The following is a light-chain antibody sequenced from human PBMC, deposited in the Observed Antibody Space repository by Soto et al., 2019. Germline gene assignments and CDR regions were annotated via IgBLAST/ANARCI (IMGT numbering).Light chain of an antibody. J-gene: IGLJ1*01. V-gene: IGLV1-40*01. Sequence: QSVLTQPPSVSGAPGQRVTISCTGRSSNLGAGYGVHWYQQLPGTAPKLLIYGNNKRPSGVPDRFSGSKSGTSATLGITGLQTGDEADDYCGAWDGSLSGYVFGTGTKVTVL. CDR3: GAWDGSLSGYV. CDR2: GNN. CDR1: SSNLGAGYG.